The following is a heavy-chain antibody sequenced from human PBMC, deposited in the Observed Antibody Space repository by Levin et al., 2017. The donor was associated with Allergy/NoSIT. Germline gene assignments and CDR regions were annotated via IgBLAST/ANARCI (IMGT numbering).Heavy chain of an antibody. J-gene: IGHJ6*02. CDR2: ISAYNGNT. Sequence: PVASVKVSCKASGYTFTSYGISWVRQAPGQGLEWMGWISAYNGNTNYAQKLQGRVTMTTVTSTSTAYMDLRSLRSDDTAVYYCARVGGRDYYYGMDVWGQGTTVTVSS. D-gene: IGHD1-26*01. CDR3: ARVGGRDYYYGMDV. CDR1: GYTFTSYG. V-gene: IGHV1-18*01.